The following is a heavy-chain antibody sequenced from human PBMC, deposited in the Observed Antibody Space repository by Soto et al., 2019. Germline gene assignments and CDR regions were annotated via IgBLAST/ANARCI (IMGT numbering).Heavy chain of an antibody. J-gene: IGHJ4*02. V-gene: IGHV3-53*04. Sequence: GGSLRLSCAASGFTVSSNYMSWVRQAPGKGLEWVSVIYSGGSTYYADSVKGRFTISRHNSKNTLYLQMNSLRAEDTAVYYCARHINGYNYGVLYYFDYWGQGTLVTVSS. CDR3: ARHINGYNYGVLYYFDY. D-gene: IGHD5-12*01. CDR2: IYSGGST. CDR1: GFTVSSNY.